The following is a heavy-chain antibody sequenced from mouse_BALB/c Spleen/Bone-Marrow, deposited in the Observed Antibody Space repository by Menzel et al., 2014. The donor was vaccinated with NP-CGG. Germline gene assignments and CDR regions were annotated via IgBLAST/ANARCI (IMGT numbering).Heavy chain of an antibody. D-gene: IGHD4-1*01. J-gene: IGHJ3*01. V-gene: IGHV1-15*01. CDR2: IDPETGGT. Sequence: VQLQQSGAELVRPGASVTLSYKASGYTFTDYEMHWVKQTPVHGLEWIGAIDPETGGTAYNQKFKGKATLTADKSSSTAYMELRSLTSEDSAVYYCTRRTGDPYWGQGTLVTVSA. CDR3: TRRTGDPY. CDR1: GYTFTDYE.